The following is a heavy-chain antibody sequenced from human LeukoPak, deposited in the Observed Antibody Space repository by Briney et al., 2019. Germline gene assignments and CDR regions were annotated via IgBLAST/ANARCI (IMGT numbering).Heavy chain of an antibody. D-gene: IGHD4-17*01. CDR1: GGSISTYY. Sequence: SETPSLTCTVSGGSISTYYWSWIRQPPGKGLEWIGYIYYSGRTNYNPSLKDRVTISVDTSKTKFYLKLSSVTAADTAVYYCARGTNGYYYGMDVWGQGTAVTVSS. CDR3: ARGTNGYYYGMDV. V-gene: IGHV4-59*01. CDR2: IYYSGRT. J-gene: IGHJ6*02.